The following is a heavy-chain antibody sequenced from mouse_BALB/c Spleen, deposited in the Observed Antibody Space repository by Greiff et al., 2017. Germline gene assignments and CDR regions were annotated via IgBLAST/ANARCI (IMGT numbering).Heavy chain of an antibody. V-gene: IGHV1S81*02. CDR3: TRGDY. J-gene: IGHJ4*01. CDR2: INPSNGGT. CDR1: GYTFTSYY. Sequence: QVQLQQSGAELVKPGASVKLSCKASGYTFTSYYIYWVKQRPGQGLEWIGEINPSNGGTNFNEKFKSKATLTVDKSSSTAYMQLSSLTSEDSAVYYCTRGDYWGQGTSVTVSS.